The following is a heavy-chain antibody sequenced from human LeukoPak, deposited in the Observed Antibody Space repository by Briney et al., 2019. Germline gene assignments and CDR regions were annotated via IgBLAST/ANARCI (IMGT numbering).Heavy chain of an antibody. CDR2: INPNSGGT. J-gene: IGHJ6*03. CDR3: ARGGLIAAAARGYYYYYMDV. D-gene: IGHD6-13*01. V-gene: IGHV1-2*02. Sequence: GASVKVSCKASGYTFTGYYMHWVRQAPGQGLEWMGWINPNSGGTNYAQKFQGRVTMTRDTSISTAYMELSRLRSDDTAVYYCARGGLIAAAARGYYYYYMDVWGKGTTVTVSS. CDR1: GYTFTGYY.